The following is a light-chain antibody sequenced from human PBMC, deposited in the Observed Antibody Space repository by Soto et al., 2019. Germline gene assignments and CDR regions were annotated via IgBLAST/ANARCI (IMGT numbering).Light chain of an antibody. CDR2: EVI. CDR3: SVYTPSSVYV. Sequence: QSALTQPPSVSGSPGQSVTISCTGTSSDVGGYNHVSWYQQPPGTAPKLIIYEVINRPSGVPDRFSGSKSGNTASLTISGLQAEDEAYYYCSVYTPSSVYVFGTGTKVTVL. V-gene: IGLV2-18*01. J-gene: IGLJ1*01. CDR1: SSDVGGYNH.